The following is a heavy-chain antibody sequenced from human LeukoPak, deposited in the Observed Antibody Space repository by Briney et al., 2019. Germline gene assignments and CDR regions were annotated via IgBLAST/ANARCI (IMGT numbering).Heavy chain of an antibody. CDR1: GYTFTGYY. CDR2: INPRGGRT. D-gene: IGHD3-3*01. V-gene: IGHV1-46*01. CDR3: ARDPHEWLLDY. Sequence: ASVKVSCRASGYTFTGYYMHWVRQAPGQGLEWMGIINPRGGRTSYAQNFQGRVTMTRDTSTSTVYMELSSLRSEDTAIYYCARDPHEWLLDYWGQGTLVTVSS. J-gene: IGHJ4*02.